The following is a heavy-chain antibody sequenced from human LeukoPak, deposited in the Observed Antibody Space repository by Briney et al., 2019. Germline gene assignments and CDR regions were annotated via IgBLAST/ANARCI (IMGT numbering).Heavy chain of an antibody. D-gene: IGHD3-22*01. CDR1: GYTFTSYG. CDR3: AREYTGYYDSCGYFDY. CDR2: ISAYNGNT. V-gene: IGHV1-18*01. Sequence: AASVKVSCKASGYTFTSYGISWVRQAPGQGLEWMGWISAYNGNTNYAQKLQGRVTMTTDTSTSTAYMELRSLRSDDTAVYYCAREYTGYYDSCGYFDYWGQGTLVTVSS. J-gene: IGHJ4*02.